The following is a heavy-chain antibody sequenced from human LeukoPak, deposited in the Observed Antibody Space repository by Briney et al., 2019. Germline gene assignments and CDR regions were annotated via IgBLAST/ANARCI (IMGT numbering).Heavy chain of an antibody. J-gene: IGHJ3*02. Sequence: SETLSLTCAVYGGSFSGYYWSWIRQPPGKGLEWIGSIYYSGSTYYNPSLKSRVTISVDTSKNQFSLKLSSVTAADTAVYYCASRNYDFWSGYSYAFDIWGQGTMVTVSS. CDR2: IYYSGST. CDR1: GGSFSGYY. D-gene: IGHD3-3*01. V-gene: IGHV4-34*01. CDR3: ASRNYDFWSGYSYAFDI.